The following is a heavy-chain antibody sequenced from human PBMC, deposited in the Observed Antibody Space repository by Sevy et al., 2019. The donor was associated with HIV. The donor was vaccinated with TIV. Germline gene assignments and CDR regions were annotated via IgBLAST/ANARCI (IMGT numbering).Heavy chain of an antibody. V-gene: IGHV3-30*04. Sequence: GGSLRLSCAASGFTFSTYAMHWVRQAPGKGLEWVAVISYDGGTKYYAYSVKGRFTISRDNSKNTLYVQMNSLRAEDTAVYYCARDDGYSINWYPGYWGQGTLVTVSS. CDR2: ISYDGGTK. CDR3: ARDDGYSINWYPGY. D-gene: IGHD6-13*01. J-gene: IGHJ4*02. CDR1: GFTFSTYA.